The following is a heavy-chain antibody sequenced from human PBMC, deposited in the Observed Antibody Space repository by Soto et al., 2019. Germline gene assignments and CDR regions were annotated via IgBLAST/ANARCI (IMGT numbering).Heavy chain of an antibody. J-gene: IGHJ5*02. CDR1: GYTLTELS. CDR3: APSMVRGVTNWFDP. Sequence: ASVKVSCKVSGYTLTELSMHWVRQAPGKGIEWMGGFDPEDGETIYAQKFQGRVTMTEDTSTDTAYMELSSLSSEDTAVYYCAPSMVRGVTNWFDPWGQGTLVSVSS. V-gene: IGHV1-24*01. CDR2: FDPEDGET. D-gene: IGHD3-10*01.